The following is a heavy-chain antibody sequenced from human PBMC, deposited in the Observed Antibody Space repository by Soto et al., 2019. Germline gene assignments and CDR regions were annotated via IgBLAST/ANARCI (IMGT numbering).Heavy chain of an antibody. CDR2: VNPIVSMS. D-gene: IGHD3-10*01. CDR1: GDTFNFYS. J-gene: IGHJ4*02. CDR3: ASSYGSGYRAFDY. V-gene: IGHV1-69*02. Sequence: QVQLVQSGAEVKRPGSSVKVSCKASGDTFNFYSINWVRQAPGLGLEWMGRVNPIVSMSNYAQKFQGRVTMTAEKSTSTAYMELSSLRSADTAIYYCASSYGSGYRAFDYWGQGALVTGSS.